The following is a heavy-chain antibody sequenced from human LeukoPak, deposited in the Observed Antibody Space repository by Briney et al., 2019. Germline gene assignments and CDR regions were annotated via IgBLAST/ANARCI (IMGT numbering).Heavy chain of an antibody. V-gene: IGHV1-2*02. CDR2: IYPNSGGT. J-gene: IGHJ3*02. CDR1: GYTFTGYY. D-gene: IGHD3-22*01. Sequence: ASVKVSCKASGYTFTGYYMHWVRQAPGQGLEWMGYIYPNSGGTTYAQKFQGRVTMTRDTSIGTAYMELSSLRSDDTALYYCARPYYESSGLYVDAFDIWGQGTMVTVSS. CDR3: ARPYYESSGLYVDAFDI.